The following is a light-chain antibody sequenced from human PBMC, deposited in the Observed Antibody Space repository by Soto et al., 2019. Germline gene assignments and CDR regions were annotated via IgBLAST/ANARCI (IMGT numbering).Light chain of an antibody. CDR3: QQYYTSPYT. V-gene: IGKV4-1*01. Sequence: DIVMTQSPDALAVSLGARATISCKSSQNVLYSTNNKNYLAWYQQKPGHPPKLLIYWATNRESGVPDLFSGRGSGKEFTLTISSLQDGDVAIYYCQQYYTSPYTFGQGTNLEI. CDR1: QNVLYSTNNKNY. J-gene: IGKJ2*01. CDR2: WAT.